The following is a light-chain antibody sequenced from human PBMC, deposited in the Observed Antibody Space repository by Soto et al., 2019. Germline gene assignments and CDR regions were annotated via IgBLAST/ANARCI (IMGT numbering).Light chain of an antibody. V-gene: IGKV1-5*01. CDR3: QQSYSIPWT. CDR2: DVS. J-gene: IGKJ1*01. CDR1: QSVRSW. Sequence: DIQMTQSPSTLSASVGDRVTITCRASQSVRSWLAWYQHKPGRAPKFLIYDVSTLESGVPSRFSGSESGTDFTLTISSLQPEDFATYYCQQSYSIPWTFGQGTKVDI.